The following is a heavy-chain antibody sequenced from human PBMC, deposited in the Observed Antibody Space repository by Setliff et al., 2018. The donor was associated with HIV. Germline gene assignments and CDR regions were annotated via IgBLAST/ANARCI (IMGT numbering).Heavy chain of an antibody. D-gene: IGHD5-12*01. CDR2: VNHSGST. CDR3: VLRVFGPIEY. Sequence: PSETLSLTCAVYNASFSDYYRGWIRQAPGRGLEWIGEVNHSGSTNYISSLKNRVSMSINLSKNQFSLKLTSVTAADTAVYYCVLRVFGPIEYWGQGNQVTVPQ. V-gene: IGHV4-34*01. J-gene: IGHJ4*01. CDR1: NASFSDYY.